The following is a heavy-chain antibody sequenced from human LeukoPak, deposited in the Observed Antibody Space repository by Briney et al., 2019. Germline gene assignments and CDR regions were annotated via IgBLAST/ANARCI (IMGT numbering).Heavy chain of an antibody. J-gene: IGHJ4*02. D-gene: IGHD6-19*01. Sequence: SETLSLTCTVSGGSISSSSYYWGWIRQPPGKGLEWIGSIYYSGSTYYNPSLKSRVTISVDTSKNQFSLKLSSVTAADTAVYYCARASSGWYYFDYWGQGTLVTVSS. CDR1: GGSISSSSYY. CDR2: IYYSGST. CDR3: ARASSGWYYFDY. V-gene: IGHV4-39*07.